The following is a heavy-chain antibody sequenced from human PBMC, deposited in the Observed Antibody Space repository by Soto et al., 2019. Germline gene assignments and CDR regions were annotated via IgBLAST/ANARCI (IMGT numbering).Heavy chain of an antibody. J-gene: IGHJ4*02. CDR1: GFTFSSYA. V-gene: IGHV3-30-3*01. CDR2: ISYDGSNK. CDR3: ARGRGYSGYEPFDY. Sequence: GGSLRLSCAAYGFTFSSYAMHWVRQAQGKGLEWVAVISYDGSNKYYADSVKGRFTISRDNSKNTLYLQMNSLRAEDTAVYYCARGRGYSGYEPFDYWGQGTLVTVSS. D-gene: IGHD5-12*01.